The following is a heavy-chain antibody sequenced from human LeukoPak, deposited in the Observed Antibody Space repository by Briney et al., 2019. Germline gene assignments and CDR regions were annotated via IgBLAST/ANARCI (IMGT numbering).Heavy chain of an antibody. CDR3: ARNSLWFKYYDY. CDR2: TSQYGDNK. CDR1: GFNFTSYT. J-gene: IGHJ4*02. D-gene: IGHD3-10*01. Sequence: GGSLRLSCAASGFNFTSYTMHWVRQAPGEGLEWVAATSQYGDNKYYADSVKDRFTISRDNSKNTLYLQMNSLRPEDTAVYFCARNSLWFKYYDYWGQGMLVTVSS. V-gene: IGHV3-30*04.